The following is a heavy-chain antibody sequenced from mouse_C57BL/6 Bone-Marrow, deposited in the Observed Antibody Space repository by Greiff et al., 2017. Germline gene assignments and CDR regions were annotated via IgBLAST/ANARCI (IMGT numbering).Heavy chain of an antibody. D-gene: IGHD1-1*01. Sequence: EVKLVESGGDLVKPGGSLKLSCAASGFTFSSYGMSWVRQTPDKRLEWVATISSGGSYTSYPDSVKGRVIISRDNAKNTLYLQMSSLKSEDTAMYYCARRGRRGYFDVWGTGTTVTVSS. CDR3: ARRGRRGYFDV. CDR2: ISSGGSYT. J-gene: IGHJ1*03. CDR1: GFTFSSYG. V-gene: IGHV5-6*02.